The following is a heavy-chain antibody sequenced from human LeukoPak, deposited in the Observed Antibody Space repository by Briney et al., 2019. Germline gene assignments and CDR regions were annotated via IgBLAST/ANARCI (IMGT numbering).Heavy chain of an antibody. Sequence: GESLKISCKGSGYSFTSYWIGWVRQMPGKGLEWMGIIYPGDSETRYSPSFQGQVTISADKSISTAYLQWSSLKASDTAMYYCARGASSSWYGIYYYYYMDVWGKGTTVTASS. CDR3: ARGASSSWYGIYYYYYMDV. D-gene: IGHD6-13*01. CDR1: GYSFTSYW. V-gene: IGHV5-51*01. J-gene: IGHJ6*03. CDR2: IYPGDSET.